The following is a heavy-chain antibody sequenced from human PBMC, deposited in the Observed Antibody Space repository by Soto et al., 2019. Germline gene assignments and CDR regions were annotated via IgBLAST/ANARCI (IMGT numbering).Heavy chain of an antibody. V-gene: IGHV4-59*01. J-gene: IGHJ4*02. Sequence: SETLSLTCTVSGGFISSYYWSWIRQPPGKGLEWIGYIYYSGSTNYNPSLKSRVTISVDTSKNQFSLKLSSVTAADTAVYYCARERPYDSSGYYYRLFDYWGQGTLVTVS. CDR1: GGFISSYY. CDR2: IYYSGST. D-gene: IGHD3-22*01. CDR3: ARERPYDSSGYYYRLFDY.